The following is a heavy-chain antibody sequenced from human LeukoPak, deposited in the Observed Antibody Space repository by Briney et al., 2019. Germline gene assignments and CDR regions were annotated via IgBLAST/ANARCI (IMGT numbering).Heavy chain of an antibody. Sequence: GGSLRLSCAASGFTFSTYSMNWVRQAPGKGLEWVSSISSSSSYIYYADSVKGRFTISRDNSKNTLYLQMNSLRAEDTAVYYCARGLSYFDWFESSDYYYYHGMDVWGQGTTVTVSS. CDR1: GFTFSTYS. CDR2: ISSSSSYI. J-gene: IGHJ6*02. D-gene: IGHD3-9*01. V-gene: IGHV3-21*01. CDR3: ARGLSYFDWFESSDYYYYHGMDV.